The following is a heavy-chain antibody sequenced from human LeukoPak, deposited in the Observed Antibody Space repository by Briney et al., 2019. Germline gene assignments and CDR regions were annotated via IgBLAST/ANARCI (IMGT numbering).Heavy chain of an antibody. V-gene: IGHV3-21*01. CDR2: ISSSSSYI. D-gene: IGHD7-27*01. Sequence: GGSLRLSCAASGFTFSSYSMNWVRQAPGKGLEWVSSISSSSSYIYYADSVKGRFTISRDNAKNSLYLQMNSLRAEDTAVYYCARGLTGDPRQYYFDYWGQGTLVTVSS. J-gene: IGHJ4*02. CDR1: GFTFSSYS. CDR3: ARGLTGDPRQYYFDY.